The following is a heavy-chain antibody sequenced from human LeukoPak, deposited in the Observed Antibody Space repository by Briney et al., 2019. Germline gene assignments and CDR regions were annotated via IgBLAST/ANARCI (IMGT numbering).Heavy chain of an antibody. V-gene: IGHV3-48*01. D-gene: IGHD2-2*01. CDR3: SGRDSSRNPWAY. CDR2: ISSDSTTI. CDR1: RFTFPTFN. Sequence: PGGSLRLSCAASRFTFPTFNMNWVRQAPGKGLEWVSHISSDSTTISYADSVKGRFTISRDNAKTSLYLQMNSLTTEDTAVYYCSGRDSSRNPWAYWGHGTLVRVSS. J-gene: IGHJ4*01.